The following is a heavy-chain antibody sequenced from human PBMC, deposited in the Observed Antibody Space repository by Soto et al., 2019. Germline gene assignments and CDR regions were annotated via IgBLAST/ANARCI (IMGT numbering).Heavy chain of an antibody. J-gene: IGHJ3*02. V-gene: IGHV3-9*01. CDR2: ISWNSGSI. CDR1: GFTFDDYA. Sequence: GGSLRLSCAASGFTFDDYAMHWVRQAPGKGLEWVSGISWNSGSIGYADSVKGRFTISRDNAKNSLYLQMNSLRAEDTALYYCAKVFGLGKVTTLSDAFDIWGQGTMVTVSS. CDR3: AKVFGLGKVTTLSDAFDI. D-gene: IGHD4-4*01.